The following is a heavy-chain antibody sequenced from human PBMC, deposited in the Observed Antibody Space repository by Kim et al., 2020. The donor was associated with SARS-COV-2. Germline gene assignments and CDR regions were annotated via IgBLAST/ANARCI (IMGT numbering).Heavy chain of an antibody. CDR2: IYHSGST. CDR1: GYSISSGYY. J-gene: IGHJ4*01. D-gene: IGHD5-18*01. V-gene: IGHV4-38-2*02. Sequence: SETLSLTCTVSGYSISSGYYWGWIRQPPGKGLEWIGSIYHSGSTYYNPSLKSRVTISVDTSKNQFSLKLSSVTAADTAVYYCASQHPEGYSYGFSYYFD. CDR3: ASQHPEGYSYGFSYYFD.